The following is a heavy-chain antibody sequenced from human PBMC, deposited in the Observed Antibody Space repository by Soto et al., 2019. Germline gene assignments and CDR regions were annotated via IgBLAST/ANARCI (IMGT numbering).Heavy chain of an antibody. D-gene: IGHD5-18*01. CDR1: GFSLSTSGVG. CDR3: AQRLLDSYGFDY. Sequence: SGPTLVNPTQTLTLTCTFSGFSLSTSGVGVGWIRQPPGKALEWLALIYWDDDKRYSPSLKSRLTITKDTSKNQVVLTMTNMDPVDTATYYCAQRLLDSYGFDYWGKGTLVAASS. V-gene: IGHV2-5*02. CDR2: IYWDDDK. J-gene: IGHJ4*02.